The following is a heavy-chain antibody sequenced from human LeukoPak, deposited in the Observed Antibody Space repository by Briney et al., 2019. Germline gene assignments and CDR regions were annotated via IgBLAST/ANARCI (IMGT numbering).Heavy chain of an antibody. CDR1: SGSISSISYY. J-gene: IGHJ4*02. D-gene: IGHD4-17*01. V-gene: IGHV4-39*01. CDR3: AQLRYYYFDY. CDR2: IYYSGST. Sequence: SETLSLTCTVSSGSISSISYYWGWIRQPPGKGLECIGIIYYSGSTYYNPSLKSRVTISVDTSKNQFSLKLSSVTAADTAVYYCAQLRYYYFDYWGQGTLVTVSS.